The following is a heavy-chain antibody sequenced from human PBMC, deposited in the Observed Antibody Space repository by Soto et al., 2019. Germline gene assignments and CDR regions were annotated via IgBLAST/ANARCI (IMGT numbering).Heavy chain of an antibody. Sequence: PGGSLRLSCAASGFTFSSYGMHWVRQAPGKGLEWVAVISYDGSNKYYADSVKGRFTISRDNSKNTLYLKMNSLRAEDTAVYYCASSSYWRQGTLVTVSS. CDR2: ISYDGSNK. CDR1: GFTFSSYG. CDR3: ASSSY. J-gene: IGHJ4*02. D-gene: IGHD6-13*01. V-gene: IGHV3-30*03.